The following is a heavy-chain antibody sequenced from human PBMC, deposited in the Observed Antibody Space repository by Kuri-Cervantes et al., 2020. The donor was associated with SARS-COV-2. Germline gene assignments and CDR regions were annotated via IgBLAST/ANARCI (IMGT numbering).Heavy chain of an antibody. V-gene: IGHV3-74*03. D-gene: IGHD2-15*01. Sequence: GESLKISCVASGFTFRSYWMHWVRQAPGKGLVWVSRINGDGSTRTYANSVKGRFTISRDNAKNTLYLQMNSLRAEDTAVYYCAKDMSVVVVAATQADYWGQGTLVTVSS. CDR1: GFTFRSYW. CDR2: INGDGSTR. J-gene: IGHJ4*02. CDR3: AKDMSVVVVAATQADY.